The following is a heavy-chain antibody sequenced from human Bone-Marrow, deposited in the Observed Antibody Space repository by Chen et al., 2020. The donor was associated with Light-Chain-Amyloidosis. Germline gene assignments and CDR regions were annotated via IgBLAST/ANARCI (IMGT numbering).Heavy chain of an antibody. CDR1: GYTFPNYW. Sequence: EVQLEQSGPEVIKRGESRKISCKGAGYTFPNYWIGWVRQMPGKGLEWMGVIYPDDSDARYSPSFEGQVTISADKSITTAYLQWRSLKASDTAMYYCARRRDGYNFDYWGQGTLVTVSS. CDR3: ARRRDGYNFDY. J-gene: IGHJ4*02. CDR2: IYPDDSDA. D-gene: IGHD5-12*01. V-gene: IGHV5-51*01.